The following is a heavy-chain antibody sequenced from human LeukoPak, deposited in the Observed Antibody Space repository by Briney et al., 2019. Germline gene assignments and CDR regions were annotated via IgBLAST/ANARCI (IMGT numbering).Heavy chain of an antibody. D-gene: IGHD3-10*01. CDR2: MYHSGST. J-gene: IGHJ4*02. V-gene: IGHV4-4*02. CDR1: GASISSSYW. CDR3: GRRAMVRGGTYFGY. Sequence: PSETLSLTCAVSGASISSSYWWSWVRQPPGKGLEWIWEMYHSGSTNYNPSLKSRVTISLDNSKTQFSLKLSSVTAADTAVYYCGRRAMVRGGTYFGYWGQGTLVTVSS.